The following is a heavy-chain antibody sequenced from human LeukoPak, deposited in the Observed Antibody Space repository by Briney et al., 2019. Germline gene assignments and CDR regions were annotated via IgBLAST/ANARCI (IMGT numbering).Heavy chain of an antibody. D-gene: IGHD3-10*01. CDR2: IYYSGST. V-gene: IGHV4-30-4*08. CDR1: GGSISSGDYY. Sequence: SETLSLTCTVSGGSISSGDYYWSWIRQPPGKGLEWIGYIYYSGSTYYNPSLKSRVTISVDTSKNQFSLKLSSVTAADTAVYYCARRPGSYGSGSYYNNWFDPWGQGTLVTVSS. J-gene: IGHJ5*02. CDR3: ARRPGSYGSGSYYNNWFDP.